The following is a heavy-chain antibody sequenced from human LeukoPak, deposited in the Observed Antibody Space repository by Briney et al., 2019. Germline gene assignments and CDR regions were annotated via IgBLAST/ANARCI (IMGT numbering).Heavy chain of an antibody. D-gene: IGHD6-13*01. V-gene: IGHV3-53*01. CDR2: IYTGGST. J-gene: IGHJ4*02. CDR1: GFTVSTNY. CDR3: ARFDSSSWYLGYYFDY. Sequence: PGRSLRLSCAASGFTVSTNYMSWVRQAPGKGLEWVSVIYTGGSTYYADSVKGRFTISRDNAKNSLYLQMNSLRAEDTAVYYCARFDSSSWYLGYYFDYWGQGTLVTVSS.